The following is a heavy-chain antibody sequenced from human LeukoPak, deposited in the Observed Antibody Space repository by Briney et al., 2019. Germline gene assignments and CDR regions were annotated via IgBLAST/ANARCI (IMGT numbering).Heavy chain of an antibody. CDR3: AREVANSGYDYYDP. CDR2: ISAYNDNT. CDR1: GYTFTSYG. Sequence: ASVKVSCKASGYTFTSYGISWVRQAPGQGLEWMGWISAYNDNTNYAQMLQGRVTMTTDTSTSTAYMELRSLRSHDTAVYYCAREVANSGYDYYDPWGQGTLVTVSS. V-gene: IGHV1-18*01. D-gene: IGHD5-12*01. J-gene: IGHJ5*02.